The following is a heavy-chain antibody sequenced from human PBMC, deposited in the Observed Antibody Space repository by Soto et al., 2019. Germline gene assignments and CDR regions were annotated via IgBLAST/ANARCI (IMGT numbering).Heavy chain of an antibody. Sequence: EVQMLESGGGLVKPGGSLRLSCSVSGFSFSNYAMTWVRQAPGKGLEWVSSISGGGGGTHYADSMKGRVTISRDNSKNTIHLEMKRLRADDTAVYYCAKGSQYDILTAQLAFESWGQGTLGTVSS. V-gene: IGHV3-23*01. J-gene: IGHJ4*02. CDR3: AKGSQYDILTAQLAFES. D-gene: IGHD3-9*01. CDR2: ISGGGGGT. CDR1: GFSFSNYA.